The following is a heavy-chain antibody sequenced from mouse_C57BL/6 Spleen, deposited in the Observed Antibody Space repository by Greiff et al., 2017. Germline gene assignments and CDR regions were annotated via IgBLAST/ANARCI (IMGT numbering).Heavy chain of an antibody. V-gene: IGHV1-52*01. Sequence: VQLLEPGAELVKPGSSVKLSCKASGYTFTSYWMHWVKQRPIQGLEWIGNIDPSDSDTHYNEKFKGKATLTVDKSSSTAYMQVRSLTSEYAAVYYCARGYYGRSYVDFDYWGRGTTLTVST. D-gene: IGHD1-1*01. J-gene: IGHJ2*01. CDR1: GYTFTSYW. CDR2: IDPSDSDT. CDR3: ARGYYGRSYVDFDY.